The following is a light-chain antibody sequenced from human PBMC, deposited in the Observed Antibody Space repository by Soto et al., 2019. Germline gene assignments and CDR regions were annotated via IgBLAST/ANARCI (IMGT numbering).Light chain of an antibody. CDR2: GNS. CDR1: SSNIGAGYD. Sequence: QSVLTQPASVSGAPGQGVTISCTGSSSNIGAGYDVHWYQQLPGTAPKLLIYGNSNRPSGVPDRFSGSKSGTSASLAITGLQAEDEADYYCQSYDSSLSGVVFGGGTTLTVL. J-gene: IGLJ2*01. V-gene: IGLV1-40*01. CDR3: QSYDSSLSGVV.